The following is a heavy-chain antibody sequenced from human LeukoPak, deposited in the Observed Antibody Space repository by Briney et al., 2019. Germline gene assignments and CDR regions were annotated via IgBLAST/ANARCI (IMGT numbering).Heavy chain of an antibody. CDR3: ARLGLTTAAGTYDY. CDR1: GCTFSDYY. Sequence: GGSLRLSCAASGCTFSDYYMTWIRQAPGKGLEWLSYISGTSSPTNYADSVKGRFTISRDNAENSLYLQMNSLRAEDTAVYYCARLGLTTAAGTYDYWGQGTLVTVSS. CDR2: ISGTSSPT. V-gene: IGHV3-11*06. J-gene: IGHJ4*02. D-gene: IGHD6-13*01.